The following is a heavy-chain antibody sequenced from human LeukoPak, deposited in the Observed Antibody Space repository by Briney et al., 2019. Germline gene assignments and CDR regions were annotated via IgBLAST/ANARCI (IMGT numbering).Heavy chain of an antibody. CDR1: GFTFSSYE. CDR3: ARVSDISVAAYFDY. CDR2: ISSSGSTI. D-gene: IGHD6-19*01. Sequence: PGGSLRLSCAASGFTFSSYEMNWVRQAPGKGLEWVSYISSSGSTIYYADSEKGRFTISRDNAKNSLYLQMNSLRAEDTALYYCARVSDISVAAYFDYWGQGTLVTVSS. V-gene: IGHV3-48*03. J-gene: IGHJ4*02.